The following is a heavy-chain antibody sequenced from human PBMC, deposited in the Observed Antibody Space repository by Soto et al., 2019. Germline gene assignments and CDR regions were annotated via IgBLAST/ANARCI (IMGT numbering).Heavy chain of an antibody. V-gene: IGHV1-24*01. J-gene: IGHJ4*02. CDR3: ARERMAVAGQGNDY. Sequence: ASVKVSCKVSGYTLTGFSMHWVRQAPGKGLEWMGGFDPEDGETIYAQKLQGRVTMTGDTSTSTAYMELSSLRAEDTAVYYCARERMAVAGQGNDYWGQGTLVTVSS. D-gene: IGHD6-19*01. CDR1: GYTLTGFS. CDR2: FDPEDGET.